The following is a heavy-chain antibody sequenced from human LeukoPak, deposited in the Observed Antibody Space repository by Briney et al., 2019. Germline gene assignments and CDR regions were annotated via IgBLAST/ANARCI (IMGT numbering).Heavy chain of an antibody. CDR1: GLTFSYAW. Sequence: PGGSLRLSCAASGLTFSYAWISWVRQAPGKGLEWVARIKSKTNGGTTDFAAPVKGRFTISRDDSKNTLYLQINSLKTEDTAVYYCTTEVDGFRWGDLSSPFFNYWGQGTPVTVSS. J-gene: IGHJ4*02. V-gene: IGHV3-15*01. CDR2: IKSKTNGGTT. D-gene: IGHD3-16*01. CDR3: TTEVDGFRWGDLSSPFFNY.